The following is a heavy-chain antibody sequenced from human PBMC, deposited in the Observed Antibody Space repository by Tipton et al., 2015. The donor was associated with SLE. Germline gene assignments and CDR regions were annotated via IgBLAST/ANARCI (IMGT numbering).Heavy chain of an antibody. V-gene: IGHV4-30-4*01. CDR2: IYYSGST. CDR3: ARDLLVRGVMGAFDI. Sequence: TLSLTCTVSGGSISSGDYYWSWIRQPPGKGLEWIGYIYYSGSTYYNPSLKSRVTISVDTSKNQFSLKLSSVTAADTAVYYCARDLLVRGVMGAFDIWGQGTMVTVSS. CDR1: GGSISSGDYY. J-gene: IGHJ3*02. D-gene: IGHD3-10*01.